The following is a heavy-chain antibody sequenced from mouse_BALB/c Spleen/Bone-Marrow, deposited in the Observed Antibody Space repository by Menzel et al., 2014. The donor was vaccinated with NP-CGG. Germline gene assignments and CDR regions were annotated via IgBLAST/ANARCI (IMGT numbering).Heavy chain of an antibody. V-gene: IGHV3-1*02. Sequence: EVHLVESGPDLVKPSQSLSLTCTVTGYSITSGYSWHWIRQFPGNKLEWMGYIHHSGSTNYNPSLRSRISITRDTSKNQFFLHLNSVTTEDTATYYCTSYGNYWDFDVWGAGTTVTVSS. CDR2: IHHSGST. J-gene: IGHJ1*01. CDR3: TSYGNYWDFDV. CDR1: GYSITSGYS. D-gene: IGHD2-1*01.